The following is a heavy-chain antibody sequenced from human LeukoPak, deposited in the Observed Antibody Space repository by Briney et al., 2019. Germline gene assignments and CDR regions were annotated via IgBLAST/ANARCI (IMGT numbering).Heavy chain of an antibody. J-gene: IGHJ4*02. Sequence: GGSLRLSCAASGLTFSDYYMSWIRQAPGKGLQWLAYSSTSGSITYYADSVKGRFTISRDNAKNSVYLQMNSLRAEDTAVYYCARDFSDVRGNIFDSWGQGTLVTVSS. D-gene: IGHD3-10*02. V-gene: IGHV3-11*04. CDR3: ARDFSDVRGNIFDS. CDR1: GLTFSDYY. CDR2: SSTSGSIT.